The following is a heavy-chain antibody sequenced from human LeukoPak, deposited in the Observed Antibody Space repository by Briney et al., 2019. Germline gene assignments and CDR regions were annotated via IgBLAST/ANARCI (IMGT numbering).Heavy chain of an antibody. V-gene: IGHV4-59*08. Sequence: SETLSLTCTVSGGSIGSYYWSWIRQPPGKGLEWIGYIYYSGSTNYNPSLKSRVTISVDTSKNQFSLKLSSVTAADTAVYYCARSTTADPGVVDYWGQGTLVTVSS. J-gene: IGHJ4*02. CDR1: GGSIGSYY. CDR3: ARSTTADPGVVDY. CDR2: IYYSGST. D-gene: IGHD4-17*01.